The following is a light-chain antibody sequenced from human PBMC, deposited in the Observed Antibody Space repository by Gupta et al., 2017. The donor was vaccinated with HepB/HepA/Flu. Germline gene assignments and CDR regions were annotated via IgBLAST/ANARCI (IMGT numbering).Light chain of an antibody. CDR3: QQRHNWPPSLT. V-gene: IGKV3-11*01. CDR1: QSVGNY. CDR2: DAS. J-gene: IGKJ4*01. Sequence: EIVLTQSPATLSLSPGERATLPCRASQSVGNYLAWYQHKLGQAPRLLIYDASKRATGIPARFSGSGSGTDFTLTISSLEPEDFAVYYCQQRHNWPPSLTFGGGTKVEIK.